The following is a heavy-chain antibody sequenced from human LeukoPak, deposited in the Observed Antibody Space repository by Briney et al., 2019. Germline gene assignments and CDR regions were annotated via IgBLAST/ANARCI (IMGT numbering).Heavy chain of an antibody. CDR3: ARHLRLWQNWFDP. J-gene: IGHJ5*02. CDR2: IYPGDSDT. CDR1: GYSFTNYW. Sequence: GASLKISCKGSGYSFTNYWIGWVRQLPGKGPEWMGIIYPGDSDTRYSPSFQGQVTISADKSISTAYLQWSSLKASDTAMYYCARHLRLWQNWFDPWGQGTLVTVSS. D-gene: IGHD5-18*01. V-gene: IGHV5-51*01.